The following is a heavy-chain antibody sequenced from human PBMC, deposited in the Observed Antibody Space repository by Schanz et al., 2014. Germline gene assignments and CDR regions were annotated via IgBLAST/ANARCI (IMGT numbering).Heavy chain of an antibody. V-gene: IGHV3-74*01. CDR3: VRWGAS. D-gene: IGHD3-16*01. J-gene: IGHJ5*02. CDR2: IDTAGSYT. Sequence: EVQLVESGGGLVQPGGSLRLSCAASGFTYSSYWMHWVRQAPGKGLVWVSTIDTAGSYTSYVDSVKGRFTISRDNAKXXXYXXXXXXRVEDTAVYYCVRWGASWGQGTLVTVSS. CDR1: GFTYSSYW.